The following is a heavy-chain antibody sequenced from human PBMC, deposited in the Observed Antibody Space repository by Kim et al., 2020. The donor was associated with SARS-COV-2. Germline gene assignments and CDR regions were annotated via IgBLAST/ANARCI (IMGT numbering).Heavy chain of an antibody. V-gene: IGHV4-59*01. CDR1: GGSISSYY. J-gene: IGHJ6*01. CDR2: LYYSGST. Sequence: SETLSLTCTVSGGSISSYYWSWIRQPPGKGLEWIGYLYYSGSTNYNPSLKSRVTISVDTSKNQFSLKLSSVTAADTAVYYCARAGESGWFRVISGMDVWG. CDR3: ARAGESGWFRVISGMDV. D-gene: IGHD3-10*01.